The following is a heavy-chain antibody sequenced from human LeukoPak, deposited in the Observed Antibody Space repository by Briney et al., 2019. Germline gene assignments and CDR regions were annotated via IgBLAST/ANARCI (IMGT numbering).Heavy chain of an antibody. CDR2: ISYDGSNK. Sequence: GGSLRLSCAAPGFTFSSYGMHWVRQAPGKGLEWVAVISYDGSNKYYADSVKGRFTISRDNSMNTLYLQMNSLRAEDTAVYYCAKDTIVLLWFGGLGYWGQGTLVTVSS. CDR1: GFTFSSYG. J-gene: IGHJ4*02. CDR3: AKDTIVLLWFGGLGY. V-gene: IGHV3-30*18. D-gene: IGHD3-10*01.